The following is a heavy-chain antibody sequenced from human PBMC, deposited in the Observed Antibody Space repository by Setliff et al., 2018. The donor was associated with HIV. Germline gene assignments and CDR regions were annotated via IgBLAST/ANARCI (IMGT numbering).Heavy chain of an antibody. D-gene: IGHD3-9*01. CDR2: IYSTGGT. J-gene: IGHJ2*01. V-gene: IGHV4-61*02. CDR3: TRDTGYILSGYRPHWYFDL. CDR1: GDSISSGNYY. Sequence: TLSLTCTFSGDSISSGNYYWSWIRQPAGKGLEWIGRIYSTGGTNYNPSLKSRVTISSDTSKNLFSLKLTTVTAADAAVYYCTRDTGYILSGYRPHWYFDLWGRGTLVTVSS.